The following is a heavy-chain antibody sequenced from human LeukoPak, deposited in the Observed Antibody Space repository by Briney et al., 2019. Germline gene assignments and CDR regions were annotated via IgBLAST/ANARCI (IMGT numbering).Heavy chain of an antibody. Sequence: GGSLRLSCAASGFTFSSYEMNWVRQAPGKGLEWVSHISSSGSTIYYADSVKGRFTISRDNAKNSLYLQMNSLRAEDTAVYYCARDSGTVWKRSGFDYWGQGTLVTVSS. D-gene: IGHD6-13*01. J-gene: IGHJ4*02. CDR2: ISSSGSTI. V-gene: IGHV3-48*03. CDR3: ARDSGTVWKRSGFDY. CDR1: GFTFSSYE.